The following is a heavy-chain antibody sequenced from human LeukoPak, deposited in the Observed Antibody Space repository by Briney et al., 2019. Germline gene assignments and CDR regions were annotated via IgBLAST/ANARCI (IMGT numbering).Heavy chain of an antibody. V-gene: IGHV3-7*01. D-gene: IGHD3-10*01. CDR1: GFTFSSYW. J-gene: IGHJ3*02. CDR3: ARVTMVRGVPGAFDI. Sequence: HPGGSLRLSCAASGFTFSSYWMSWVRQAPGKGLEWVANIKQDGSEKYYVDSVKGRFTISRDNAKNSLYLQMNSLRAEDTAVYYCARVTMVRGVPGAFDIWGQGTMVTVSS. CDR2: IKQDGSEK.